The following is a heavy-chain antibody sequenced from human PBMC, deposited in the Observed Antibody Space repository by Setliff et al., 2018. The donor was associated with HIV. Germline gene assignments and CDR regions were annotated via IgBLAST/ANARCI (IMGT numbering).Heavy chain of an antibody. CDR3: AREDNYYSDSIGYSFFDY. V-gene: IGHV4-59*01. D-gene: IGHD3-22*01. Sequence: PSETLSLTCTVSGPSISNSCWSWIRQPPGKGLEWIGCIDDSGTTNYNPSPGTRVTISIDTSKKQFSLKLSSVTAADTAIYFCAREDNYYSDSIGYSFFDYWGQGTLVTVSS. J-gene: IGHJ4*02. CDR2: IDDSGTT. CDR1: GPSISNSC.